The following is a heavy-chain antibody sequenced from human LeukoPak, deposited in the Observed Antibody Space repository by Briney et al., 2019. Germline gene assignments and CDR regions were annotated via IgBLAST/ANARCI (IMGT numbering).Heavy chain of an antibody. CDR2: FNDTGSST. J-gene: IGHJ4*02. V-gene: IGHV3-23*01. CDR1: GFDFSSHA. D-gene: IGHD3-10*01. Sequence: PGGSLRLSCVASGFDFSSHAMTRVRQAPGKGLEWVSSFNDTGSSTYYADSVKGRFTISRDNSKNTLYLQMTNLRAEDTAVYFCAKDLLRIYWRTFDSWGQGALVIVSS. CDR3: AKDLLRIYWRTFDS.